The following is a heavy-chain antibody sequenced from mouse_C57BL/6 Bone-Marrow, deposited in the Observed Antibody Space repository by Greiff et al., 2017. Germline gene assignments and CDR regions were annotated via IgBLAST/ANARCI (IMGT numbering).Heavy chain of an antibody. CDR2: IWGVGST. V-gene: IGHV2-6*01. Sequence: VKLQESGPGLVAPSQSLSITCTVSGFSLTSYGVDWVRQSPGKGLEWLGVIWGVGSTHYTSALKSRLSISKDNSKSQVFLKMNRLQTDDTAMYYCASLGYYGSSGRYFDGWGTGTTVTVSS. CDR3: ASLGYYGSSGRYFDG. D-gene: IGHD1-1*01. CDR1: GFSLTSYG. J-gene: IGHJ1*03.